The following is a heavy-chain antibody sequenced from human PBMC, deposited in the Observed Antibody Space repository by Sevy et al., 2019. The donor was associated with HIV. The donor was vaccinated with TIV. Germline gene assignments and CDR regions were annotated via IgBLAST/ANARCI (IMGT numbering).Heavy chain of an antibody. J-gene: IGHJ4*02. CDR3: AKPARDSSGYYYALDY. D-gene: IGHD3-22*01. CDR1: GFTFSSYA. CDR2: ISGSGGST. Sequence: GGSLRLSCAASGFTFSSYAMSWVRQAPGKGLEWVSAISGSGGSTYYADSVKGRFTISRDNSKNTLYPQMNSLRAEDTAVYYCAKPARDSSGYYYALDYWGQGTLVTVSS. V-gene: IGHV3-23*01.